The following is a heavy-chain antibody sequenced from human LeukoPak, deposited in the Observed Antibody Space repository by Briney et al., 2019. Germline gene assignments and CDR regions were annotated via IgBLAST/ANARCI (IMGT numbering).Heavy chain of an antibody. CDR2: IRSKAYGGTT. CDR3: TRVRGVIVEGFDY. J-gene: IGHJ4*02. V-gene: IGHV3-49*04. D-gene: IGHD3-10*01. Sequence: GGSLRLSCTASGFTFGDYAMTWVRQAPGKGLEWVGFIRSKAYGGTTDFAASVKGRFIISRDDSKSIAYLQMNSLKTEDTAVYYCTRVRGVIVEGFDYWGQGTLVTVSS. CDR1: GFTFGDYA.